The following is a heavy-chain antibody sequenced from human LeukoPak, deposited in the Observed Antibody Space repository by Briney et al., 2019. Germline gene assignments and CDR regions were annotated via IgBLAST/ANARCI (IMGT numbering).Heavy chain of an antibody. V-gene: IGHV1-8*01. D-gene: IGHD3-10*01. CDR1: GYTFTSYD. CDR2: MNPNSGNT. J-gene: IGHJ4*02. CDR3: ARGLGGSGSYYQGHFDY. Sequence: ASVKVSCKASGYTFTSYDINWVRQATGQGLEWMGWMNPNSGNTGYAQKFQGRVTMTRNTSISTAYMELSGLRSEDTAVYYCARGLGGSGSYYQGHFDYWGQGTLVTVSS.